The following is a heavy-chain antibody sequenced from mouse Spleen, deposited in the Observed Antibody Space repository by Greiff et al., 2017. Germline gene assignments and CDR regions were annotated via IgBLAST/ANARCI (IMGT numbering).Heavy chain of an antibody. J-gene: IGHJ3*01. CDR2: INPNNGGT. Sequence: EVQLQQSGPELVKPGASVKIPCKASGYTFTDYNMDWVKQSHGKSLEWIGDINPNNGGTIYNQKFKGKATLTVDKSSSTAYMELRSLTSEDTAVYYCARFDGYWAWFAYWGQGTLVTVSA. CDR3: ARFDGYWAWFAY. V-gene: IGHV1-18*01. D-gene: IGHD2-3*01. CDR1: GYTFTDYN.